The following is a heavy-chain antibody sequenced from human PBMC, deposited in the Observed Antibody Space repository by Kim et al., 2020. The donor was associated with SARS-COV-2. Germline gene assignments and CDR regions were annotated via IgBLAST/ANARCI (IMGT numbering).Heavy chain of an antibody. Sequence: GGSLRLSCAASGFTFSDYYMSWIRQAPGKGLEWVSYISSSGSTIYYADSVKGRFTISRDNAKNSLYLQMNSLRAEDTAVYYCARDRIAARLCGWFDPWGQGTLVTVSS. CDR1: GFTFSDYY. CDR2: ISSSGSTI. D-gene: IGHD6-6*01. V-gene: IGHV3-11*01. CDR3: ARDRIAARLCGWFDP. J-gene: IGHJ5*02.